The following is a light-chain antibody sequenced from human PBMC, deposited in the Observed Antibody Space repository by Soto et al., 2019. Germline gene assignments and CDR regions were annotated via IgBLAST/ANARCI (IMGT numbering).Light chain of an antibody. Sequence: EIVFTHSPGTLSLSPSERATLFFRASQSVSSNLAWYQQKPGQAPRLLIYGASTRATGIPARFSGSGSGTEFTLTISSLQSEDFAVYYCQQYNNWPPVTFGQGTKVDIK. CDR3: QQYNNWPPVT. CDR2: GAS. CDR1: QSVSSN. J-gene: IGKJ1*01. V-gene: IGKV3-15*01.